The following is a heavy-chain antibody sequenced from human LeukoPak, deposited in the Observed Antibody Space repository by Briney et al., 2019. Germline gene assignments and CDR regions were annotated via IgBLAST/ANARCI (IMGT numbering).Heavy chain of an antibody. Sequence: GGSLRLSCAASGFTFSNYGMHWVRQAPGKGLEWVAVTSYDGSNKYYADSVKGRFTISRDNSNNTVYLQMNSLRAEDTAVYYCARDYYDRSGYYYGTNFDYWGQGTLVTVSS. CDR3: ARDYYDRSGYYYGTNFDY. V-gene: IGHV3-30*03. CDR2: TSYDGSNK. J-gene: IGHJ4*02. CDR1: GFTFSNYG. D-gene: IGHD3-22*01.